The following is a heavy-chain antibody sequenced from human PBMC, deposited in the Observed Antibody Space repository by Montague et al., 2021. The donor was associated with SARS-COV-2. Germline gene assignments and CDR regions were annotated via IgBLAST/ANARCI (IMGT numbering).Heavy chain of an antibody. J-gene: IGHJ3*02. V-gene: IGHV4-59*08. CDR3: AKQALPRYCTSTTCFGAAFDI. CDR1: GVSISSYY. CDR2: IYYSGST. D-gene: IGHD2-2*01. Sequence: SETLSLTCTVSGVSISSYYWTWIRQPPGQGLEWIGFIYYSGSTNYNPSLKSRVTISVDTSKNQFSLKLSSVTAADTAVYYCAKQALPRYCTSTTCFGAAFDIWGRGTMVTVSS.